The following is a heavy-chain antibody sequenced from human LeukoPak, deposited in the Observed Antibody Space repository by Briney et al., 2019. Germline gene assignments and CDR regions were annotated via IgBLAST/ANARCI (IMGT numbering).Heavy chain of an antibody. Sequence: PGGSLRLSCAASGFTFTTYAMSWVRQAPGKGLEWVSAISGISGITYYADSVKGRFTISRDISKNTLYLQMNSLRAEDTAIYYCAKDHPLYYYDSSGYFFTAFDIWGQGTMVTVSS. CDR3: AKDHPLYYYDSSGYFFTAFDI. D-gene: IGHD3-22*01. J-gene: IGHJ3*02. CDR2: ISGISGIT. V-gene: IGHV3-23*01. CDR1: GFTFTTYA.